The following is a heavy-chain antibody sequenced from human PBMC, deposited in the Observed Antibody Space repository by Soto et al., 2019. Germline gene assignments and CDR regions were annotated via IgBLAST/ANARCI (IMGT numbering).Heavy chain of an antibody. V-gene: IGHV1-69*01. D-gene: IGHD1-1*01. CDR2: IIPIFGSV. Sequence: GASVNVSCKSSGGTLSNYPFTWVRQAPGQGLEWMGGIIPIFGSVTYAQKFQGRVTISADESTSTAYMEMSSLTSEDTAVYYCARPRTVATTKGYDYWGQGTLVTVPS. CDR3: ARPRTVATTKGYDY. J-gene: IGHJ4*02. CDR1: GGTLSNYP.